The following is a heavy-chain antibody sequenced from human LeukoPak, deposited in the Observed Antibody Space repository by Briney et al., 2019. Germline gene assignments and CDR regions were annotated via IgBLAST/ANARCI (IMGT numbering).Heavy chain of an antibody. CDR1: GYSIASGYY. CDR2: VYHDGST. D-gene: IGHD3-16*02. Sequence: SETLSLTCSVSGYSIASGYYWGWIRQSPGKGLEWIGSVYHDGSTYYNPSLKSRVTVSADTSKNQISLSLSSVTAADTAVYYCAREGFYDYVWGSYRHEGYFDYWGQGTLVTVSS. J-gene: IGHJ4*02. V-gene: IGHV4-38-2*02. CDR3: AREGFYDYVWGSYRHEGYFDY.